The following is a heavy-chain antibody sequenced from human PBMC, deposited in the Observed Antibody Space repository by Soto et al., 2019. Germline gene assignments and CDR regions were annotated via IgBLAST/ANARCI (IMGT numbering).Heavy chain of an antibody. CDR3: ASPENCSGGSCYSYFDAFDI. D-gene: IGHD2-15*01. J-gene: IGHJ3*02. V-gene: IGHV1-3*01. CDR1: GYTFTSYA. Sequence: ASVKVSCKASGYTFTSYAMHWVRQAPGQRLEWMGWINADNGNTKYSQKFQGRVTITRDTSASTAYMELSSLRSEDTAVYYCASPENCSGGSCYSYFDAFDIWGQGTMVTVSS. CDR2: INADNGNT.